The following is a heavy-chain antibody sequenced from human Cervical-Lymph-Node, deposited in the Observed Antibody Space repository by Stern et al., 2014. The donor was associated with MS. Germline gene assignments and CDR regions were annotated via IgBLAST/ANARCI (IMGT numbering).Heavy chain of an antibody. CDR3: ARGHGGTTNWFDP. CDR1: GTSVSTSVSSGDYY. D-gene: IGHD1-7*01. CDR2: TFYTGST. Sequence: VQLVESGPGLVMASETLSLTCTVSGTSVSTSVSSGDYYWTWIRQPPGXGLEWIGHTFYTGSTNYNPSLESRVTISMVTSKNQFSLRLGSVTAADTAVYFCARGHGGTTNWFDPWGQGTLVTVSS. J-gene: IGHJ5*02. V-gene: IGHV4-61*08.